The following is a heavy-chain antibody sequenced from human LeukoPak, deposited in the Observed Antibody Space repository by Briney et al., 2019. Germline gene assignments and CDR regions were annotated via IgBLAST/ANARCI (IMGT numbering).Heavy chain of an antibody. J-gene: IGHJ6*03. V-gene: IGHV4-34*01. D-gene: IGHD6-13*01. Sequence: SETLCLTCAVYGGSFSGYYWSWIRQPPGKGLEWVGEINHSGSTNYNPSLQRRGTISVDTSKNQFSLKLSSVTAADTAVYYCARMVRYIAAAGTTFSYYYYMDVWGKGTTVTISS. CDR2: INHSGST. CDR1: GGSFSGYY. CDR3: ARMVRYIAAAGTTFSYYYYMDV.